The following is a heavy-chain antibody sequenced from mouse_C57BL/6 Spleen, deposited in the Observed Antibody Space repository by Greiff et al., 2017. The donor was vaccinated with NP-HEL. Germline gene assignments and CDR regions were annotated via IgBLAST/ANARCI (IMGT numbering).Heavy chain of an antibody. CDR3: ARRDDYGMDY. D-gene: IGHD2-4*01. CDR2: IYPGDGDT. V-gene: IGHV1-82*01. J-gene: IGHJ4*01. CDR1: GYAFPSSW. Sequence: QFQLQQSGPELVKPGSSVTISCKASGYAFPSSWMTWVKQRPGKGLEWIGRIYPGDGDTNYNGKFKGKATLTAAKSSSTAYMQLSSLTSEDSAVYICARRDDYGMDYWGQGTSVTVSS.